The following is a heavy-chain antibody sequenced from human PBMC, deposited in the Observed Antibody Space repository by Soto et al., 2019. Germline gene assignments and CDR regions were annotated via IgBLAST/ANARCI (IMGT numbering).Heavy chain of an antibody. Sequence: SETLSLTCTVSGRSVSSNSYYWNWIRQPPGKGLEWIGYIYNSGSTNYNPSLKSRVTISVDTSKNQFSLKLSSVTAADTAVYYSARHSLGDPYNWFDPWGQGTLVTVSS. CDR3: ARHSLGDPYNWFDP. CDR2: IYNSGST. J-gene: IGHJ5*02. D-gene: IGHD1-26*01. V-gene: IGHV4-61*01. CDR1: GRSVSSNSYY.